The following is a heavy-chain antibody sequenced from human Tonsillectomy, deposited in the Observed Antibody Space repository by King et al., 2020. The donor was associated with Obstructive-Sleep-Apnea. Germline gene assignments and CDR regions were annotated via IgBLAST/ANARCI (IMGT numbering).Heavy chain of an antibody. J-gene: IGHJ5*02. CDR3: ARGTGTRDRSPFDP. CDR1: GDSVSSNSAA. V-gene: IGHV6-1*01. CDR2: TDYRSKWYN. D-gene: IGHD1/OR15-1a*01. Sequence: VQLQQSGPGLVKPSQTLSLTCAISGDSVSSNSAAWNWIRQSPSRGLEWLGMTDYRSKWYNDYALSVKSRITINPDTSKNQFALQLNSVTPEDTAVYYCARGTGTRDRSPFDPWGQGTLVTVSS.